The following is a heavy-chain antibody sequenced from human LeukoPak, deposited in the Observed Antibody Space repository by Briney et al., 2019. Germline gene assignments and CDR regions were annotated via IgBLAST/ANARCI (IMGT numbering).Heavy chain of an antibody. CDR3: TTETPRYDFWSGY. D-gene: IGHD3-3*01. J-gene: IGHJ4*02. Sequence: PGGSLRLSCAASGFTFSNAWMSWVRQAPGKGLEWVGRIKSKTDGGTTDYAAPVKGRFTISRDDSKNTLYLQMNSLKTEDTAVYYCTTETPRYDFWSGYWGQGTLVTVSS. V-gene: IGHV3-15*01. CDR2: IKSKTDGGTT. CDR1: GFTFSNAW.